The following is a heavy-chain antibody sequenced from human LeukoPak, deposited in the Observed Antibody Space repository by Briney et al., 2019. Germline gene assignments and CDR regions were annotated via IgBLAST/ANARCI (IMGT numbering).Heavy chain of an antibody. D-gene: IGHD5-18*01. Sequence: PSETLSLTCTVSGGSISSYYWSWIRQPAGKGLEWIGRIYTSGSTNYNPSLKSRVTMSVDTSKNQFSLKLSSVTAADTAVYYCARAPRIQLWKDYYYYYYMDVWGKGTTVTISS. J-gene: IGHJ6*03. CDR2: IYTSGST. CDR1: GGSISSYY. CDR3: ARAPRIQLWKDYYYYYYMDV. V-gene: IGHV4-4*07.